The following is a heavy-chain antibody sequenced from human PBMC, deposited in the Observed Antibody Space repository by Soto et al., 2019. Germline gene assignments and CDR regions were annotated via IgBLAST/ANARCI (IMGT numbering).Heavy chain of an antibody. CDR2: ILNSGSP. J-gene: IGHJ4*02. CDR3: ARWPTAEKVDS. CDR1: GASIYNGGYF. Sequence: QVQLQESGPGLVRPSQTLSLTCSVSGASIYNGGYFWSWIRQSPGKGLEWIGHILNSGSPYKNPSLESRVTISADTSMNQFSLSLTSVTAADTAMYYCARWPTAEKVDSWGQGILVAVSS. V-gene: IGHV4-30-4*01.